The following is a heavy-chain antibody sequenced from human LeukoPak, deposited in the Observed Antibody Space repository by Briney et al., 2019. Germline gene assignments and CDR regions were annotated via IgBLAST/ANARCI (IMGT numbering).Heavy chain of an antibody. V-gene: IGHV1-2*02. J-gene: IGHJ3*01. CDR3: TRETGANYDPGAFDV. D-gene: IGHD3-3*01. CDR1: VYSFTAYY. Sequence: ASVKVSCKASVYSFTAYYIHWVRQAPGQGLEWMGWINLKSGGTDSAEKFGGRVTMSRDTSLRTSYLEVRRLKSDDTAVYYCTRETGANYDPGAFDVWGQGTMVTVSS. CDR2: INLKSGGT.